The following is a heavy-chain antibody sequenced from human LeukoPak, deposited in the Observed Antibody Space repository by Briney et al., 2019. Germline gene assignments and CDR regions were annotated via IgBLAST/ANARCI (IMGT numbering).Heavy chain of an antibody. Sequence: ASVKVSCTASGYTFTSYVIHWVRQAPGQRLEWVGWINGGNGNTKYSQKLQGRVTIIRDTSASTAYMEMSSLRSEDTAVYYCARDFSSGSYESNWFDPWGQGTLVTVSA. CDR1: GYTFTSYV. D-gene: IGHD1-26*01. CDR2: INGGNGNT. J-gene: IGHJ5*02. CDR3: ARDFSSGSYESNWFDP. V-gene: IGHV1-3*01.